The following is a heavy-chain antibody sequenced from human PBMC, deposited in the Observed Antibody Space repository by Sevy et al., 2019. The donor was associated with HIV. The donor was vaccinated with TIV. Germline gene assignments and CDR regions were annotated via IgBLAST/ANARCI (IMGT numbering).Heavy chain of an antibody. V-gene: IGHV3-23*01. J-gene: IGHJ4*02. CDR3: AKNGNPQY. CDR2: INHSGDST. Sequence: GGALRLSCAASGFTCSSYVMSWVRQAPGKGLDWVSGINHSGDSTYYADSVKGRFTISRDNSKNTLYLQMNSLRAEDTAVYYCAKNGNPQYWAQGTLVTVSS. D-gene: IGHD2-8*01. CDR1: GFTCSSYV.